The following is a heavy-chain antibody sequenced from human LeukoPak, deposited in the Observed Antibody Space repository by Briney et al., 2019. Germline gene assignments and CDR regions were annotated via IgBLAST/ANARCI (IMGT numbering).Heavy chain of an antibody. V-gene: IGHV1-18*01. CDR2: ISAYNGNT. Sequence: GASVKVSCKASGYTFTSYGISWVRQAPGQGLEWMGWISAYNGNTNYAQKLQGRVTMTTDTSTSTAYMELRSLRSDDTAVYYCARELGSHYDFWSGYYTGYYFDYWGQGTLATVSS. D-gene: IGHD3-3*01. J-gene: IGHJ4*02. CDR1: GYTFTSYG. CDR3: ARELGSHYDFWSGYYTGYYFDY.